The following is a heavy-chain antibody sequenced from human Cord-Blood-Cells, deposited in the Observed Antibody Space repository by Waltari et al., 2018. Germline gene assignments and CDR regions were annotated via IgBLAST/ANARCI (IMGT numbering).Heavy chain of an antibody. D-gene: IGHD1-20*01. Sequence: EVLLVASGGGLVQPGGSRRLSCAASGFTFSLYCLSWARQAPGKGLEGVANIKQDGSEKYYVDSVKGRFTISRDNAKNSLYLQMNSLRAEDTAVYYCARGGISRALGDVWGKGTTVTVSS. CDR1: GFTFSLYC. CDR3: ARGGISRALGDV. V-gene: IGHV3-7*01. J-gene: IGHJ6*04. CDR2: IKQDGSEK.